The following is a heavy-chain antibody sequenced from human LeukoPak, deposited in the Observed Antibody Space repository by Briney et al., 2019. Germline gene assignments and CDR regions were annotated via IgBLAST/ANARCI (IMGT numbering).Heavy chain of an antibody. CDR1: GGSISSSSYY. Sequence: SETLSLTCTVSGGSISSSSYYWGWIRQPPGKGLEWIGSIYYSVSTYYNPSLKSRVTISVDTSKNQFSLKLSSVTAADTAVYYCAREAIAVARRPDYWGQGTLVTVSS. V-gene: IGHV4-39*02. CDR2: IYYSVST. D-gene: IGHD6-19*01. J-gene: IGHJ4*02. CDR3: AREAIAVARRPDY.